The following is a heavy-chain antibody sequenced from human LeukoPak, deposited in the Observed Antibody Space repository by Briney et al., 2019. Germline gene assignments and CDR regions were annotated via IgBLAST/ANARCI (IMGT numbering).Heavy chain of an antibody. CDR3: TTALRWAAIAPDY. CDR1: GFSFNSAY. CDR2: IKTITDGETT. V-gene: IGHV3-15*01. J-gene: IGHJ4*02. D-gene: IGHD2-21*01. Sequence: GGSLRLSCATSGFSFNSAYMNWVRQAPGKGLEWVGRIKTITDGETTDYAAPVKGRFTISRDDSKNTLYLQMNSLKTEDTAVYYCTTALRWAAIAPDYWGQGTLVTVSS.